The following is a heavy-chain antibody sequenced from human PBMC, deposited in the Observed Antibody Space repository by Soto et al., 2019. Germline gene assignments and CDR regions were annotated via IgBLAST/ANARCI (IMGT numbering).Heavy chain of an antibody. CDR1: GFTFDDYA. Sequence: EVQLEESGGALVQPGRSLRLSCAASGFTFDDYAMHWVRQVLGKGLEWGSSISWNSGNIGYADSVKGRFTTSRENAKNSFYLQMNSLRPEDTALYYCVRSKGGYSYGTPFDYWGQGTLVTVSS. V-gene: IGHV3-9*01. CDR3: VRSKGGYSYGTPFDY. J-gene: IGHJ4*02. CDR2: ISWNSGNI. D-gene: IGHD5-18*01.